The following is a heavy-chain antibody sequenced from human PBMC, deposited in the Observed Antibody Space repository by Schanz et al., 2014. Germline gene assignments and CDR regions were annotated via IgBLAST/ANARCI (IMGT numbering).Heavy chain of an antibody. V-gene: IGHV3-23*04. CDR2: MYINSGRT. J-gene: IGHJ3*01. D-gene: IGHD5-12*01. Sequence: EVQLVESGGGLVQPGGSLTLSCAASGFTFSSYLMSWVRQAPGKGLEWISSMYINSGRTQYADSVKGRFFISRDSSKNTLFLQMNSLRAEDTAVYFCARDGGRDGYNLAFDVWGQGTLVTVSS. CDR1: GFTFSSYL. CDR3: ARDGGRDGYNLAFDV.